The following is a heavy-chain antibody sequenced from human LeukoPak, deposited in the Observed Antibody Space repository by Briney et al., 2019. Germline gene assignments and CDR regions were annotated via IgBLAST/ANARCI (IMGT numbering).Heavy chain of an antibody. CDR2: INHSGST. J-gene: IGHJ4*02. CDR1: GGSFSGYY. CDR3: ARHARRVVVAATTLGFDY. V-gene: IGHV4-34*01. Sequence: SETLSLTCAVYGGSFSGYYWSWIRQPPGKGLEWIGEINHSGSTNYNPSLKSRVTISVDTSKNQFSLELSSVTAADTAVYYCARHARRVVVAATTLGFDYWGQGTLVTVSS. D-gene: IGHD2-15*01.